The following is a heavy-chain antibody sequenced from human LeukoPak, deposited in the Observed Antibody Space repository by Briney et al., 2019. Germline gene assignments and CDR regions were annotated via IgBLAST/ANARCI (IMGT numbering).Heavy chain of an antibody. CDR1: GVTVGHYN. Sequence: SETLSLTCTVSGVTVGHYNWSWIRQPPGKGLEWLGYVYYGGNTKYNPSVKSRVTISVDTSKNQFSLKLASVTAADTALYFCARDIEGSGDDTVYVSPFDFWGRGTLVTVSS. CDR2: VYYGGNT. D-gene: IGHD3-10*01. J-gene: IGHJ4*02. CDR3: ARDIEGSGDDTVYVSPFDF. V-gene: IGHV4-59*02.